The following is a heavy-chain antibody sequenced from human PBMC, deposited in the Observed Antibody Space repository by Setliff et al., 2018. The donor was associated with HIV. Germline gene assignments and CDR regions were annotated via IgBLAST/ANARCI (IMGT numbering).Heavy chain of an antibody. Sequence: GASVKVSCKSSGYTFSDYYMHWVRQALGQGLEWMGIMNARSGSTHYARKFQGRVTMTRDTATSTVYMELSSLRSEDTAVYYCARDPIRAVGVDFWSATNNWFGPWGQGTLVTVSS. CDR1: GYTFSDYY. V-gene: IGHV1-46*01. J-gene: IGHJ5*02. CDR3: ARDPIRAVGVDFWSATNNWFGP. CDR2: MNARSGST. D-gene: IGHD3-3*01.